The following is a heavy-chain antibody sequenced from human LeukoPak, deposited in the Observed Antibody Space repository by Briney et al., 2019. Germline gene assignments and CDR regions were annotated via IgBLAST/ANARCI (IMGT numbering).Heavy chain of an antibody. CDR1: GFTFSSYA. V-gene: IGHV3-30-3*01. CDR2: ISYDGSNK. D-gene: IGHD1-26*01. CDR3: AREGSYYGDLDY. Sequence: PGRSLRLSCAASGFTFSSYAMHWVRQAPGKGLEWVAVISYDGSNKYYADSVKGRFTISRDNSKNTLYLQMNSLRAEDTALYYCAREGSYYGDLDYWGQGTLVTVSS. J-gene: IGHJ4*02.